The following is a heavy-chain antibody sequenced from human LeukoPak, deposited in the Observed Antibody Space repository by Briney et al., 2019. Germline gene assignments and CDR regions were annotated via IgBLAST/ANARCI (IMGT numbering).Heavy chain of an antibody. J-gene: IGHJ3*02. D-gene: IGHD3-22*01. CDR2: IYRSVTT. CDR3: ARDDKYAFDI. Sequence: SETLSLTCTVSGGSISSDGYYWSWIRQPPGKGLEWIGYIYRSVTTYYNPSLMSRVTISVDRSKNQFSLKLSSVTAADTAVYYCARDDKYAFDIWGQGTMVTVSS. CDR1: GGSISSDGYY. V-gene: IGHV4-30-2*01.